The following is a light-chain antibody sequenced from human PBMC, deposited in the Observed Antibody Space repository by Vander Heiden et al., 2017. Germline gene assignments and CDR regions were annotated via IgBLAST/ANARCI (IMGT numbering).Light chain of an antibody. Sequence: DIQMTQSPSSLSASVGDRVTITCRASQSISSYLNWYQQKPGKAPKLLIYAASSLQSGVPSRFSGSGSGTDFTLTISRLQPEDFATYYCQQRESTPYSFGQGTKMXIK. CDR3: QQRESTPYS. CDR2: AAS. V-gene: IGKV1-39*01. J-gene: IGKJ2*03. CDR1: QSISSY.